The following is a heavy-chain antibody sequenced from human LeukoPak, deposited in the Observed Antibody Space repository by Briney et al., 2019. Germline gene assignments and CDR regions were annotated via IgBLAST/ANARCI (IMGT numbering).Heavy chain of an antibody. V-gene: IGHV4-59*08. CDR1: GGSISRYY. J-gene: IGHJ4*02. CDR2: IYDSGTT. CDR3: ARLGGLAAGTWY. Sequence: SETLSLTCTVSGGSISRYYWSWIRQPPGKGLEWFGYIYDSGTTNYNPSLKSRVTISVDTSKNQFSLKLSSVTAADTAVYYCARLGGLAAGTWYWGQGTLVTVSS. D-gene: IGHD6-13*01.